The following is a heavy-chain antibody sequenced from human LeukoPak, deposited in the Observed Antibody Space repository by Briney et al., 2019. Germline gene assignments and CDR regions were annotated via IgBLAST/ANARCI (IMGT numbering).Heavy chain of an antibody. D-gene: IGHD6-19*01. CDR1: GFTFSRYS. J-gene: IGHJ4*02. Sequence: GGSLRLSCAASGFTFSRYSMNWVRQAPGKGLEWVSSISSTSSNIYYADSLKGRFTISRDNSKNTLYLQMNSLRAEDTAVYYCAKMIAVAGTSGYWGQGTLVTVSS. CDR2: ISSTSSNI. V-gene: IGHV3-21*01. CDR3: AKMIAVAGTSGY.